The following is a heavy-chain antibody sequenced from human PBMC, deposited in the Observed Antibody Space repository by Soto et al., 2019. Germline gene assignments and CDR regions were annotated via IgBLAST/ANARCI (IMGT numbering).Heavy chain of an antibody. CDR3: ARGGYYYENSGQNAYDY. Sequence: LSLTCTVSGGSISNGGYYWSWIRQHPGKGLEWIGYIYYGGSTYYNPSLKSRATISGDTSKNQFSLKLSSVTAADTAVYYCARGGYYYENSGQNAYDYWGQGILVTVSS. CDR2: IYYGGST. J-gene: IGHJ4*01. CDR1: GGSISNGGYY. V-gene: IGHV4-31*03. D-gene: IGHD3-22*01.